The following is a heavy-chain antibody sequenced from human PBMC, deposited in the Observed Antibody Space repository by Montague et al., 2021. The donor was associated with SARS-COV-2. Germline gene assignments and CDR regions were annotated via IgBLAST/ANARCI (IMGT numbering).Heavy chain of an antibody. D-gene: IGHD4/OR15-4a*01. CDR1: GDAITNHY. CDR3: ARDSFDFGEGRQGTIDY. V-gene: IGHV4-4*07. J-gene: IGHJ4*02. Sequence: SETLSLTCSVSGDAITNHYWSWIRQPAGKGLEWIGRMHFTGKTNFSPFFSSRLTMSADTSKNQFSLKLTSVTAADTAIYFCARDSFDFGEGRQGTIDYWGQGTLVTVSS. CDR2: MHFTGKT.